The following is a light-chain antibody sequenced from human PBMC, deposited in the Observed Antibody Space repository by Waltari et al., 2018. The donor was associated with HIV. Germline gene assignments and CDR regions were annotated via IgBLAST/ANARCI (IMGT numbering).Light chain of an antibody. V-gene: IGLV1-40*01. Sequence: QSVLTQPPSVSGAPGQRVTLSCTASSSNIGAGSYVHWYQQLPGTAPKLLIYGNSNRPSGVPDRFSGSKSGTSASLAITGLQAEDEADYYCQSYDSSLSGYVFGTGTKVTVL. J-gene: IGLJ1*01. CDR2: GNS. CDR3: QSYDSSLSGYV. CDR1: SSNIGAGSY.